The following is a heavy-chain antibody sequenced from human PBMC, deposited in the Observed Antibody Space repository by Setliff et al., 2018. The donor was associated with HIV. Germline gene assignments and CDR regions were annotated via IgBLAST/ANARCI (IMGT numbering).Heavy chain of an antibody. Sequence: GASVMVSCKASGYTFTTSAISWVRQAPGQELQWMGWSHTYNGNVNYARKFRGRVTMTTDASTNTAFMELSNLRSDDTAIYYCAREFSWSAFYFDSWGQGTQVTVS. J-gene: IGHJ4*02. CDR3: AREFSWSAFYFDS. CDR2: SHTYNGNV. V-gene: IGHV1-18*01. CDR1: GYTFTTSA. D-gene: IGHD2-8*02.